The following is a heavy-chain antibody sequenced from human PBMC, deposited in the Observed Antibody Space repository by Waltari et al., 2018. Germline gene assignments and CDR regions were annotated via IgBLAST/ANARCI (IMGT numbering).Heavy chain of an antibody. V-gene: IGHV4-59*01. CDR1: GGSISSYY. CDR2: IYYSGST. CDR3: AREGYSSSWYPGEGYYYYYMDV. Sequence: QVQLQESGPGLVKPSETLSLTCTVSGGSISSYYWSWIRQPPGKGLEWIGYIYYSGSTNYNPALKSRVTISVDTSKNQFSLKLSSVTAADTAVYYCAREGYSSSWYPGEGYYYYYMDVWGKGTTVTVSS. D-gene: IGHD6-13*01. J-gene: IGHJ6*03.